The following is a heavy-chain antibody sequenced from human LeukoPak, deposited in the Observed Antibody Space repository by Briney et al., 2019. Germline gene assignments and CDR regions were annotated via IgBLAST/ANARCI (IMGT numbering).Heavy chain of an antibody. CDR3: ARGYSSSSPQRYLQH. CDR2: INPNSGDT. Sequence: ASVKVSCKASGYTFTGYYMHWVRQAPGQGLEWMGRINPNSGDTNYAQKFQGRVTMTRDTSISTACMELSRLRSDDTAVYYCARGYSSSSPQRYLQHWGQGTLVTVSS. V-gene: IGHV1-2*06. CDR1: GYTFTGYY. D-gene: IGHD6-6*01. J-gene: IGHJ1*01.